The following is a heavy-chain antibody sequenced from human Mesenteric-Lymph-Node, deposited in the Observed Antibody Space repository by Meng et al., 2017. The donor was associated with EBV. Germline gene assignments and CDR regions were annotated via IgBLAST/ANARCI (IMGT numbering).Heavy chain of an antibody. CDR3: ARSERSFDWLTSFNF. V-gene: IGHV1-69*01. D-gene: IGHD3-9*01. J-gene: IGHJ4*02. CDR2: IIPVLGRS. Sequence: QVQLVQAGAEVKNPGSSVKVSCKVSGGAFSSHAITWVRQAPGQGLEWMGGIIPVLGRSTHAQNFQGRVTFTADESTSTANMELSSLRSEDTAIYFCARSERSFDWLTSFNFWGQGTLVTVSS. CDR1: GGAFSSHA.